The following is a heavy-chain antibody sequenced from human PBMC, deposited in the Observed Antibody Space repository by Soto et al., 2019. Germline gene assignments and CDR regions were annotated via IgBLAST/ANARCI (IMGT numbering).Heavy chain of an antibody. J-gene: IGHJ4*02. V-gene: IGHV4-28*01. CDR3: ARREIQGPIDY. D-gene: IGHD1-26*01. CDR2: IYYSGTT. Sequence: QVQLQESGPGLVKPSDTLSLTCAASGYSISSSNWWGWIRQPPGKGLEWIGYIYYSGTTYYNPSLKSRVTMSVDTSKNQFSRKLTSVTAVDTAVYYCARREIQGPIDYWGQGTLVTVSS. CDR1: GYSISSSNW.